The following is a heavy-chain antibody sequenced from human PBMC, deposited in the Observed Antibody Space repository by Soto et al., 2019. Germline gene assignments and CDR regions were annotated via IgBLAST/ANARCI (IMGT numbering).Heavy chain of an antibody. D-gene: IGHD4-17*01. CDR1: GFTLSFYW. CDR3: MTSVTTHDY. CDR2: IKQDGSQK. V-gene: IGHV3-7*01. J-gene: IGHJ4*02. Sequence: EVQLVESGGGLVQSGGSLRLSCAASGFTLSFYWMNWVRLAPGKGLEWVANIKQDGSQKNYVDSVKGRFTISRDNAKNSLYLQMSSLSAEDTAVYYCMTSVTTHDYWGQGTLVTVSS.